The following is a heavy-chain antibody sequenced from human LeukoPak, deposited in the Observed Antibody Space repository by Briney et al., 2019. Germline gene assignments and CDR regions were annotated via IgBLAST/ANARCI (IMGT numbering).Heavy chain of an antibody. Sequence: GASVKVSCKASGYTFTSYYMHWVRQAPGQGLEWMGIINPSGGSTSYAQKFQGRVTMTRDTSTSTVYMELSSLRSEDTAVYYCARDRSGSWYQPDYYFDYWGQGTLVTVSS. D-gene: IGHD6-13*01. CDR2: INPSGGST. J-gene: IGHJ4*02. CDR1: GYTFTSYY. V-gene: IGHV1-46*01. CDR3: ARDRSGSWYQPDYYFDY.